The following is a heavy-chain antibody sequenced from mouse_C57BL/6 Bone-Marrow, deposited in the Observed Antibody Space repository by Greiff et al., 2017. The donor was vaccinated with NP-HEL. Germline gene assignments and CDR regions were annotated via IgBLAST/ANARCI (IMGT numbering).Heavy chain of an antibody. Sequence: QVQLKQPGAELVRPGTSVKLSCKASGYTFTSYWMHWVKQRPGQGLEWIGVIDPSDSYTNYNQKFKGKATLTLDTSSSTAYMQLSSLTSEDSAVYYCARGLLRSAWFAYWGQGTLVTVSA. D-gene: IGHD1-1*01. V-gene: IGHV1-59*01. CDR3: ARGLLRSAWFAY. CDR1: GYTFTSYW. CDR2: IDPSDSYT. J-gene: IGHJ3*01.